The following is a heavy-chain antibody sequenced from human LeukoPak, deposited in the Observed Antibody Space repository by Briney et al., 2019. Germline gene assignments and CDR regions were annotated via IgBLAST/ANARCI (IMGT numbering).Heavy chain of an antibody. V-gene: IGHV5-51*01. D-gene: IGHD1-26*01. CDR2: IHPGNSET. Sequence: GESLKISCQGSRYSFTNYWIGWVRQMPGKGLEWMGIIHPGNSETRYSPSFQGQVTISVDRSISTAYLQWSSLRASDTAMYYCASQVGATGGKGFDCWGQGTLVTVSS. CDR1: RYSFTNYW. J-gene: IGHJ4*02. CDR3: ASQVGATGGKGFDC.